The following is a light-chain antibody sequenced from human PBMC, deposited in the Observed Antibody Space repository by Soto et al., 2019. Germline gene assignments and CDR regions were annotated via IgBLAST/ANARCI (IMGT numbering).Light chain of an antibody. J-gene: IGKJ5*01. CDR3: QKFNTAPLT. Sequence: DIQMTQSPSSLSASVGDRVTITCRASQAISVYLAWYQQKTGKVPKLRIYSASTLQSGVPSRFSGSGSGTDFTLTISSLQPEDVATYCCQKFNTAPLTFGQGTRLEIK. V-gene: IGKV1-27*01. CDR2: SAS. CDR1: QAISVY.